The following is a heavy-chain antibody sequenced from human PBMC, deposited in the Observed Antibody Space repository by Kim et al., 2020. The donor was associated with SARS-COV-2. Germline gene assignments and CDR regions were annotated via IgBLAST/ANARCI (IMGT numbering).Heavy chain of an antibody. J-gene: IGHJ6*02. Sequence: GGSLRLSCAASGFTFSTYFMSWVRQAPGKGLEWVANIKQDEGEKYYVDSVKGRFTVSRDNAKNSLYLQMHSLRADDTAVYYCARGWNGDQYGMDVWGQGTTVTVS. D-gene: IGHD1-1*01. CDR2: IKQDEGEK. V-gene: IGHV3-7*01. CDR3: ARGWNGDQYGMDV. CDR1: GFTFSTYF.